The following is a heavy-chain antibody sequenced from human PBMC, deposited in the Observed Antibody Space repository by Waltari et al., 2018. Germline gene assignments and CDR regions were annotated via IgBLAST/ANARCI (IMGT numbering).Heavy chain of an antibody. J-gene: IGHJ4*02. CDR1: GYTFPSYA. V-gene: IGHV1-8*01. D-gene: IGHD3-16*01. CDR2: VNPNSGNS. CDR3: ARLGWGGY. Sequence: QVQLVQSGAEVKKPGASVKVSCKASGYTFPSYAINWVRQATGQGLEWMGWVNPNSGNSLDAQKFQGRVTMTRYTSISTAYRELGGLASEETAGFSCARLGWGGYWGQGTLVTVSS.